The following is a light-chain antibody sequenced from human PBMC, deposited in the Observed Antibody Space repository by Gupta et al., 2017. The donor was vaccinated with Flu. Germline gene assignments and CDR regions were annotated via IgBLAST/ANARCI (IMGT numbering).Light chain of an antibody. CDR2: TTS. V-gene: IGKV1-12*01. CDR3: QQANSFPIT. Sequence: PSSVSASVGDRVTITCRASQGVSSYLAWYQQKPGEAPNLLIYTTSTLQTGVPSRFSGSGSGTYFTLTISSLQTEDSAIYYCQQANSFPITFGQGTRLEIK. CDR1: QGVSSY. J-gene: IGKJ5*01.